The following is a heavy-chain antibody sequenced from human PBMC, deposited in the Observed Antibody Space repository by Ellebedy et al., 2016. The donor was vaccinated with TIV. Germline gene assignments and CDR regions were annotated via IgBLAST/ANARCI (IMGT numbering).Heavy chain of an antibody. V-gene: IGHV1-18*01. CDR2: ISAYKGNT. CDR3: ARDHRGFWSGYYNYYYMDV. J-gene: IGHJ6*03. Sequence: ASVKVSXXASGYTFTSYGIGWVRQAPGQGLEWMGWISAYKGNTNYAQKLQGRVTMTTDTSTSTAYMELRSLRSGDTAVYYCARDHRGFWSGYYNYYYMDVWGKGTTVTVSS. D-gene: IGHD3-3*01. CDR1: GYTFTSYG.